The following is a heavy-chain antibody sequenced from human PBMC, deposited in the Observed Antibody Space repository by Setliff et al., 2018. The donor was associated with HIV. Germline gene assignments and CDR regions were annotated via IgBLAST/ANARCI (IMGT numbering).Heavy chain of an antibody. CDR1: GDSVSGRSNY. D-gene: IGHD2-2*01. Sequence: PSETLSLTCTVSGDSVSGRSNYWSWIRQSAGKGLEWVGRIYTGGRTNYNPSLKGRVTMSVDTSKNQFSLNLSSVTAADTAVYYCARDRMPMASWVPDKWGQGTLVTVSS. V-gene: IGHV4-61*02. CDR2: IYTGGRT. J-gene: IGHJ4*02. CDR3: ARDRMPMASWVPDK.